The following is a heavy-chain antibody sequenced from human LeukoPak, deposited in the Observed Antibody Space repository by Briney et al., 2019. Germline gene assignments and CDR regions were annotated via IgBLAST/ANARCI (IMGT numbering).Heavy chain of an antibody. Sequence: PSETLSLTCTVSGGSISSSSYYWGWIRQPPGKGLEWIGSIYHSGSTYYNPSLKSRVTISVDTSKNQFSLKLSSVTAADTAVYYCARGRAMITFGGVIPSYYYYMDVWGKGTTVTVSS. V-gene: IGHV4-39*07. J-gene: IGHJ6*03. CDR3: ARGRAMITFGGVIPSYYYYMDV. D-gene: IGHD3-16*02. CDR1: GGSISSSSYY. CDR2: IYHSGST.